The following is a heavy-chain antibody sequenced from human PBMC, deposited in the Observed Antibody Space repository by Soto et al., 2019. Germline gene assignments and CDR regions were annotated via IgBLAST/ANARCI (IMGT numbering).Heavy chain of an antibody. CDR3: ARDRITLANDAFDI. V-gene: IGHV4-4*07. CDR2: IYTSGST. J-gene: IGHJ3*02. CDR1: GGSISSYY. Sequence: SETLSLTCTVSGGSISSYYWSWIRQPAGKGLEWIGRIYTSGSTNYNPSLKSRVTMSVDTSKNQFSLNLSSVTAAADTAVYYCARDRITLANDAFDIWGQGTMVTVS. D-gene: IGHD3-10*01.